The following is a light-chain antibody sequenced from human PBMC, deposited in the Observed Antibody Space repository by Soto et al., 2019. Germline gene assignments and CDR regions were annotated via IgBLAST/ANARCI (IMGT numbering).Light chain of an antibody. CDR3: QQYGSSPRT. Sequence: EIVLTQSPATLSLSPGERATLSCRASQSVSSSYLAWYQQKPGQAPRLLIYGASSRAAGIPDRFSGSGSETDFTLTIGRLEPEDSAVYYCQQYGSSPRTFGQGTKV. CDR1: QSVSSSY. V-gene: IGKV3-20*01. J-gene: IGKJ1*01. CDR2: GAS.